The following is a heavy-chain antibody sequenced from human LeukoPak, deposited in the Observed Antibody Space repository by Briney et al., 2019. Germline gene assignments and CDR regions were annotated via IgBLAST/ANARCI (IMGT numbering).Heavy chain of an antibody. Sequence: ASVKVSXKVSGYTLTELSMHWVRQAPGKGLEWMGGFDPEDGETMYAQKFQGRATMTEDTSTDTAYMELNSLRSEDTAVYYCAKPTHARGGPWFDPWGQGTLVTVSS. CDR2: FDPEDGET. V-gene: IGHV1-24*01. D-gene: IGHD1-14*01. J-gene: IGHJ5*02. CDR1: GYTLTELS. CDR3: AKPTHARGGPWFDP.